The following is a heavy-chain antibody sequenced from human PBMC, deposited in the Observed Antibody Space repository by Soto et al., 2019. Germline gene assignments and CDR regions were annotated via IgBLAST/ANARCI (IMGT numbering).Heavy chain of an antibody. V-gene: IGHV4-30-2*01. CDR2: IYHSGST. Sequence: QLQLQESGSGLVKPSQTLSLTCAVSGGSISSGGYSWSWIRQPPGKGLEWIGYIYHSGSTYYNPSLKSRVTISVDRSKNHFSLKLSSVTAAATAVYYCASSHAGAHITAAVHWGQGTLVTVSS. CDR3: ASSHAGAHITAAVH. CDR1: GGSISSGGYS. D-gene: IGHD6-13*01. J-gene: IGHJ4*02.